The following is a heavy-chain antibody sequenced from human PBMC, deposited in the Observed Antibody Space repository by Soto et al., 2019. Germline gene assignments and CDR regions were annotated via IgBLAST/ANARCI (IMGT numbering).Heavy chain of an antibody. CDR1: GGSISSGGYY. V-gene: IGHV4-31*03. Sequence: PSETLSLTCTVSGGSISSGGYYWSWIRQHPGKGLEYIGYIYYTGSAYYSPSLKSRVTISVDTSKKQFSLNLSSVTAADTAVYYCARAYTNSYFGDAFDIWGQGTMVTVSS. J-gene: IGHJ3*02. CDR3: ARAYTNSYFGDAFDI. D-gene: IGHD6-13*01. CDR2: IYYTGSA.